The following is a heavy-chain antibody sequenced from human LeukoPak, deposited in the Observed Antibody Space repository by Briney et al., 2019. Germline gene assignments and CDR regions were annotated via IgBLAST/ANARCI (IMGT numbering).Heavy chain of an antibody. CDR1: GFTFSSYS. CDR3: ARDHHRRLYDSQARDTFDI. J-gene: IGHJ3*02. CDR2: ISGSSSTI. V-gene: IGHV3-48*01. D-gene: IGHD3-22*01. Sequence: GGSLRLSCEASGFTFSSYSMNWVRQAPGKGLEWVSYISGSSSTIYYADSVKGRFTISRDNAKNSLYLQMNSLRAEDTAVYYCARDHHRRLYDSQARDTFDIWGQGTMVTVSS.